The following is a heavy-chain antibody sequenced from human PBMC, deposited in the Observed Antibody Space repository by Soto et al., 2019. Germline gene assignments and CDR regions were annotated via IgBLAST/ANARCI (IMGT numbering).Heavy chain of an antibody. V-gene: IGHV1-2*02. J-gene: IGHJ4*02. D-gene: IGHD2-2*01. CDR1: GYTFTGYY. CDR3: ARENVVVPAAQYFDY. CDR2: INPNSGGT. Sequence: ASVKVSCKASGYTFTGYYMHWVRQAPGQGLEWMGWINPNSGGTNYAQKFQGRVTMTRDTSISTAYMELSRLRSDDTAVYYCARENVVVPAAQYFDYWGQGTLVPVSS.